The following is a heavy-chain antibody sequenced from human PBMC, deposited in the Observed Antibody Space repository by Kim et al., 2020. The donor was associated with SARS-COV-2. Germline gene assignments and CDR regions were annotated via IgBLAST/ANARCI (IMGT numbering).Heavy chain of an antibody. V-gene: IGHV6-1*01. Sequence: SQTLSLTCAISGDSVSSNSAAWNWIRQSPSRGLEWLGRTYYRSKWYNDYAVSVKSRITINPDTSKNQFSLQLNSVTPEDTAVYYCARETPYSSGWYDRGWFDPWGQGTLVTVSS. CDR2: TYYRSKWYN. CDR3: ARETPYSSGWYDRGWFDP. D-gene: IGHD6-19*01. J-gene: IGHJ5*02. CDR1: GDSVSSNSAA.